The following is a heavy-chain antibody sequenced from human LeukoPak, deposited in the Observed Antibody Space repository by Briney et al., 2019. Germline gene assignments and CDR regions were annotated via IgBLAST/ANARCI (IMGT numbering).Heavy chain of an antibody. D-gene: IGHD3-22*01. CDR1: GSSINSGYY. CDR2: IDYSGSY. V-gene: IGHV4-38-2*01. J-gene: IGHJ4*02. CDR3: ARGVYDSSGYHYYGGFYYFDS. Sequence: PSETLSLTCAVSGSSINSGYYWAWIRQPPGKGLEWIGSIDYSGSYYSTPYLKSRVTISLHSSKKHFSLELSSVTAADTAVYYCARGVYDSSGYHYYGGFYYFDSWGRGTLVTVSS.